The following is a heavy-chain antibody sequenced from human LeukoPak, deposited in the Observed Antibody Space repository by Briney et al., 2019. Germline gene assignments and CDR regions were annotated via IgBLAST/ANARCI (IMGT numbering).Heavy chain of an antibody. J-gene: IGHJ4*02. D-gene: IGHD4-17*01. V-gene: IGHV4-59*12. CDR2: ISYSGAT. CDR3: AREDDYGDYALDY. CDR1: GGSISSSY. Sequence: SETLSLTCTVSGGSISSSYWTWIRQPPGKGLEWIGYISYSGATNYNPSLKSRVTISLDTSKNQFSLKLTSVNAADTAVYYCAREDDYGDYALDYWGQGTLVTVSS.